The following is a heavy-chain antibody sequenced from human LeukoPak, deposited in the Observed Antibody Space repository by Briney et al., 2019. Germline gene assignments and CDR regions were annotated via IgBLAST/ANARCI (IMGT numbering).Heavy chain of an antibody. J-gene: IGHJ4*02. CDR3: AKIAKDWTGAFDY. Sequence: PGGSLRLSCAASGFTFSSYGMSWVRQAPGKGLEWVSAISGSGGSTYYADSVKGRFTISRDNSKNTLYLQMNGLRAEDTAVYYCAKIAKDWTGAFDYWGQGTLVTVSS. D-gene: IGHD3/OR15-3a*01. CDR1: GFTFSSYG. CDR2: ISGSGGST. V-gene: IGHV3-23*01.